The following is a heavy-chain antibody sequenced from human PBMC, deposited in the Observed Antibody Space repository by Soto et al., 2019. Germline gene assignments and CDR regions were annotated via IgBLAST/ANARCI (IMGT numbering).Heavy chain of an antibody. V-gene: IGHV4-31*03. Sequence: SETLSLTCTVSGGSISSCGYYWSWIRQHPGKGLEWIGYIYYSGSTYYNPSLKSRVTISVDTSKNQFSLKLSSVTAADTAVYYCARDGRGYSYGEFDYWGQGTLVTVSS. CDR1: GGSISSCGYY. J-gene: IGHJ4*02. D-gene: IGHD5-18*01. CDR3: ARDGRGYSYGEFDY. CDR2: IYYSGST.